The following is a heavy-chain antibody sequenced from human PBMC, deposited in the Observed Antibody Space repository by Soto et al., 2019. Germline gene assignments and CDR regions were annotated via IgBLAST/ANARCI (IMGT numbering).Heavy chain of an antibody. CDR2: IYYSGST. CDR1: GGSISSYY. CDR3: ARDLVALSMVRGVIEWGPFDI. J-gene: IGHJ3*02. V-gene: IGHV4-59*01. D-gene: IGHD3-10*01. Sequence: SETLSLTCTVSGGSISSYYWSWIRQPPGKGLEWIGYIYYSGSTNYNPSLKSRVTISVDTSKNQFSLKLSSVTAADTAVYYCARDLVALSMVRGVIEWGPFDIWGQGTMVTVSS.